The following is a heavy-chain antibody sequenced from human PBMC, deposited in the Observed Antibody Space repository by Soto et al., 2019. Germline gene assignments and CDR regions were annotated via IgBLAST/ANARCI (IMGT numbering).Heavy chain of an antibody. V-gene: IGHV3-23*01. CDR1: GFTFWSHA. CDR2: ISGSGGNA. D-gene: IGHD1-26*01. CDR3: AKDGASGSYPPYYYFGMDV. J-gene: IGHJ6*02. Sequence: PVGAPRLSFAASGFTFWSHAMSWGRQAPGEGVGWVSTISGSGGNAYYADSVKGRFSISRDNSKNTLRLQMNSLRADDTAVYYCAKDGASGSYPPYYYFGMDVWGQGTTVTVSS.